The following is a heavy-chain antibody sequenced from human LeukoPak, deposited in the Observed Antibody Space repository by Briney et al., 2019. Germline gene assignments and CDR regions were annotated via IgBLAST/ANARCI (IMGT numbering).Heavy chain of an antibody. Sequence: PSETLSLTCTVSGGSISSGNYYWGWIRQPPGKGLEWIASIHSTGSTFYSPSLKSRVTISADTSKNQFSLKLNSVTAADSAVYYCARRHYYGSGSYYPWGQGTQVTVSS. J-gene: IGHJ4*02. CDR3: ARRHYYGSGSYYP. D-gene: IGHD3-10*01. V-gene: IGHV4-39*01. CDR2: IHSTGST. CDR1: GGSISSGNYY.